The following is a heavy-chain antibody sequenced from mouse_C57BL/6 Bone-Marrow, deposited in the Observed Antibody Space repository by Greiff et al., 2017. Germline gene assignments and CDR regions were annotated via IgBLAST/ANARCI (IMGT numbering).Heavy chain of an antibody. V-gene: IGHV14-4*01. CDR2: IDPDNGAT. J-gene: IGHJ3*01. Sequence: EVQLVESGAELVRPGASVKLSCTASGFNITDDYMHWVKQRPEQGLEWIGWIDPDNGATDYASKFQGKTTITADTSANTSYLQLSSLTSDDTVVYYCTTGSSFAYWGQGTLVTVSA. D-gene: IGHD1-1*01. CDR3: TTGSSFAY. CDR1: GFNITDDY.